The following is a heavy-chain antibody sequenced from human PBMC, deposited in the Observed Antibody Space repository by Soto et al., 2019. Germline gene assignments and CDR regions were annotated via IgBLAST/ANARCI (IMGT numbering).Heavy chain of an antibody. CDR1: GGYISSGDYY. J-gene: IGHJ4*02. D-gene: IGHD2-15*01. CDR2: IYYSGGT. V-gene: IGHV4-30-4*01. Sequence: QVQLQESGPGLVKPSQTLSLTCTVSGGYISSGDYYWSWIRQPPGKGLEWIGYIYYSGGTYYNPTLKSQVNVTVHTSKDQRTLKPSSVTAADTAVYYGARVRSGNPPPLFDYWGQGTLVTVSS. CDR3: ARVRSGNPPPLFDY.